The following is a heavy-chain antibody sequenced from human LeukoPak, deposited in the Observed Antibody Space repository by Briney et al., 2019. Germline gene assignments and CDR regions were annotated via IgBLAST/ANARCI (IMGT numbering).Heavy chain of an antibody. D-gene: IGHD2-15*01. CDR2: IIPIFCTA. V-gene: IGHV1-69*05. J-gene: IGHJ6*03. Sequence: ASVKVSCKASGGTFSSYAISWVRQAPGQGLEWMGGIIPIFCTANYAQKFQGRVTITTDESTSTAYMELSSLRSEDTAVYYCARSRIFGPYYYYYMDVWGKGTTVTVSS. CDR3: ARSRIFGPYYYYYMDV. CDR1: GGTFSSYA.